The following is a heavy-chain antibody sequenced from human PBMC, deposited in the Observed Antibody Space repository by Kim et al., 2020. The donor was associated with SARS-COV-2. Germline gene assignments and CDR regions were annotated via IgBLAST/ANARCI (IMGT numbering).Heavy chain of an antibody. Sequence: TYYNPSLKRRVTISVDTSKNQFSLKLSSVTAADTAVYYCAKYSSGGFIDYWGQGTLVTVSS. V-gene: IGHV4-39*01. D-gene: IGHD6-25*01. CDR2: T. CDR3: AKYSSGGFIDY. J-gene: IGHJ4*02.